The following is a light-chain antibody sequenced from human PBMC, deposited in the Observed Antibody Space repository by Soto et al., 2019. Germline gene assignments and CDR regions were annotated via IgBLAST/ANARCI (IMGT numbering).Light chain of an antibody. Sequence: EIVLTQSPGTLSLSPGERATLSCRASQSVSSYLAWYQQKPGQAPRLLIYDASNRATGIPARFSGTGSGTDFTLTISSLEPEDVAVYYCQQRSNWPPLYTFGQGTKLEIK. V-gene: IGKV3-11*01. CDR1: QSVSSY. CDR3: QQRSNWPPLYT. CDR2: DAS. J-gene: IGKJ2*01.